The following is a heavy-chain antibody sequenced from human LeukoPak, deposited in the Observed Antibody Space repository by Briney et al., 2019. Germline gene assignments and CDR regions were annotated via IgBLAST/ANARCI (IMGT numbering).Heavy chain of an antibody. CDR3: AKSMGLLWFGDQTDY. D-gene: IGHD3-10*01. Sequence: PGGSLRLSSAASGFTFDDYAMHWVRQAPGKGLEWVSGISWNSGSIGYADSVKGRFAISRDNAKNSLYLQMNSLRAEDTALYYCAKSMGLLWFGDQTDYWGQGTLVTVSS. CDR1: GFTFDDYA. V-gene: IGHV3-9*01. J-gene: IGHJ4*02. CDR2: ISWNSGSI.